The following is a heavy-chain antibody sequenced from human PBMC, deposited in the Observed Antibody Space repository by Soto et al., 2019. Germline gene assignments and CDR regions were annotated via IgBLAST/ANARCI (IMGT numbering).Heavy chain of an antibody. V-gene: IGHV3-30*18. CDR1: GFTFNRYA. J-gene: IGHJ4*02. CDR2: VSFDGNNK. D-gene: IGHD2-2*01. CDR3: AKDPSDSSPYFEH. Sequence: QVRLVESGGGVAQPGRSVRLSCAASGFTFNRYAMDWVRQAPGKGLEWAAVVSFDGNNKYYADSVRGRFTISRDNSKNTVYLQISSLRLEDTAVYYCAKDPSDSSPYFEHWGQGTLVTVSS.